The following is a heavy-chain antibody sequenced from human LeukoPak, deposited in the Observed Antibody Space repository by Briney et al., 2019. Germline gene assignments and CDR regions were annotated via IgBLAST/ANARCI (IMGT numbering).Heavy chain of an antibody. CDR3: AKGMTTGPRSVYHYMDV. D-gene: IGHD4-17*01. CDR2: LWYDGSNE. CDR1: GFTFRSYG. Sequence: SGGSLRLSCVASGFTFRSYGMHWVRQAPGKGLEWLSLLWYDGSNEYYADSVEGRFTISRDNSKNTLYLQMNSLRAEDTAVYYCAKGMTTGPRSVYHYMDVWGKGTTVTVSS. J-gene: IGHJ6*03. V-gene: IGHV3-33*06.